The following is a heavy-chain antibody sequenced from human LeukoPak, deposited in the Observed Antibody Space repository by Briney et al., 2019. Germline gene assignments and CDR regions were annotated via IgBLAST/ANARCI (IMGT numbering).Heavy chain of an antibody. CDR1: GGSISSYY. V-gene: IGHV4-59*01. D-gene: IGHD3-10*01. CDR3: ARSRITMVRGHFRPRGFIGFDP. J-gene: IGHJ5*02. Sequence: SETLSLTCTVSGGSISSYYWSWIRQPPGKGLEWIGYIYYSGSTNYNPSLKSRVTIPVDTSKNQFSLKLSSVTAADTAVYYCARSRITMVRGHFRPRGFIGFDPWGQGTLVTVSS. CDR2: IYYSGST.